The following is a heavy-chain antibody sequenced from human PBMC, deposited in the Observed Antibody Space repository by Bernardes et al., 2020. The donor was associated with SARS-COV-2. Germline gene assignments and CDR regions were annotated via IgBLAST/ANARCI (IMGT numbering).Heavy chain of an antibody. Sequence: SETLSLTCAVYGGSFSGYYWSWIRQPPGKGLEWIGEINHSGSTNYNPSLKSRVTISVDTSKNQFSLKLSSVTAADTAVYYCVRHNRGRLYYYGMDVWGQGTTVTVSS. J-gene: IGHJ6*02. CDR3: VRHNRGRLYYYGMDV. CDR1: GGSFSGYY. D-gene: IGHD3-10*01. CDR2: INHSGST. V-gene: IGHV4-34*01.